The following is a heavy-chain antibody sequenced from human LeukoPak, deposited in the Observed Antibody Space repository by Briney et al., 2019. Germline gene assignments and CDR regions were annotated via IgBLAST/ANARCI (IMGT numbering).Heavy chain of an antibody. Sequence: GGSLRLSCAASGLTLSSYWMSWVRQAPGKGLEWVANIKQDGSEKYYVDSVEGRFTISRDNAKNSLYLQMNILRAEDTAVYYCAREGYGPLDFWGQGTLVTVSS. CDR1: GLTLSSYW. CDR3: AREGYGPLDF. V-gene: IGHV3-7*01. J-gene: IGHJ4*02. D-gene: IGHD4-17*01. CDR2: IKQDGSEK.